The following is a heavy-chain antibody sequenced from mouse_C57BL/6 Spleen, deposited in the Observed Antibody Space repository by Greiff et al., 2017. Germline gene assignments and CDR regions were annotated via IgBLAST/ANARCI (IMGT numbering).Heavy chain of an antibody. J-gene: IGHJ3*01. CDR3: ARGTEAY. CDR1: GYSFTGYY. V-gene: IGHV1-42*01. Sequence: VQLQQSGPELVKPGASVKISCKASGYSFTGYYMNWVKQSPEKSLEWIGEINPSTGGTTYNQKFKAKATLTVDKSSSTAYMQLKSLTSEDSAVYYCARGTEAYWGQGTLVTVSA. CDR2: INPSTGGT. D-gene: IGHD2-14*01.